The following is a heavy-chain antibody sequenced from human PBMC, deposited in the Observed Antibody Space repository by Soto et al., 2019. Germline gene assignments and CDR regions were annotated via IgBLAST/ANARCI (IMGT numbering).Heavy chain of an antibody. J-gene: IGHJ4*02. D-gene: IGHD3-10*01. V-gene: IGHV4-39*01. CDR2: ISYSGST. CDR1: GGSISATVYY. CDR3: ARHRGSPRYFDY. Sequence: SETLSLTCTVSGGSISATVYYWGWIRQPPGKGLEWIGSISYSGSTYYNPSLKSRVTISVDTSRNQFSLKLSSVTAADTAVYYCARHRGSPRYFDYWGQGTLVTVLL.